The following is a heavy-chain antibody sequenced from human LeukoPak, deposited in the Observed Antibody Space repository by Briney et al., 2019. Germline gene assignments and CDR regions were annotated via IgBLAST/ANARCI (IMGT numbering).Heavy chain of an antibody. CDR1: GFTFSTYP. D-gene: IGHD2-2*01. V-gene: IGHV3-30*04. J-gene: IGHJ4*02. CDR3: AREPPYTGHCDITTCDVSRFDL. Sequence: GGSLRLSCAASGFTFSTYPMHWVRQAPCKGLEWVAVIEDDGKDKHYVESVKGRFTISRDNSKNTLYLQMNSLRVEDTAVYFCAREPPYTGHCDITTCDVSRFDLWGQGTLVTVSS. CDR2: IEDDGKDK.